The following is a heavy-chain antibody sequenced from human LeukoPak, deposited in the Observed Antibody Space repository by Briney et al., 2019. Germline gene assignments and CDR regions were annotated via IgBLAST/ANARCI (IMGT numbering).Heavy chain of an antibody. CDR2: FDPEDGGT. CDR3: ATRDAEYFQY. J-gene: IGHJ1*01. Sequence: ASVKVSCKVSGYTLTELSMHWVRQAPGKGLEWMGGFDPEDGGTIYAQKFQGRVTMTRDTSITTAYMELSSLRSDDTAVYYCATRDAEYFQYWGQGTLVTVSS. CDR1: GYTLTELS. V-gene: IGHV1-24*01.